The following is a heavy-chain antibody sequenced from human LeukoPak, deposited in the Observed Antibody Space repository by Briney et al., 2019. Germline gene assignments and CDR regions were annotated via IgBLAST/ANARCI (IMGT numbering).Heavy chain of an antibody. CDR3: ARVEGSIGDGRAAAGIFDY. Sequence: ASVKVSCKASGYTFTSYYMHWVRQAPGQGLEWMGIINPSGGSTSYAQKFQGRVTMTRDTSTSTVYMELSSLRSEDTAVYYCARVEGSIGDGRAAAGIFDYWGQGTLVTVSS. J-gene: IGHJ4*02. V-gene: IGHV1-46*01. D-gene: IGHD6-13*01. CDR2: INPSGGST. CDR1: GYTFTSYY.